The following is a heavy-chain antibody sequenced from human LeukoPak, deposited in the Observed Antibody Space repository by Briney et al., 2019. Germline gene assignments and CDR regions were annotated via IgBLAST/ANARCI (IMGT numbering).Heavy chain of an antibody. J-gene: IGHJ5*02. CDR3: AGGFGYSSSWYFDP. D-gene: IGHD6-13*01. Sequence: SETLSLTCTVSGGSISSGGYYWSWIRQHPGKGLEWIGYIYYSGSTYYNPSLKSRVTISVDTSKNQFSLKLSSVTAADTAVYYCAGGFGYSSSWYFDPWGQGTLVTVSS. CDR1: GGSISSGGYY. V-gene: IGHV4-31*03. CDR2: IYYSGST.